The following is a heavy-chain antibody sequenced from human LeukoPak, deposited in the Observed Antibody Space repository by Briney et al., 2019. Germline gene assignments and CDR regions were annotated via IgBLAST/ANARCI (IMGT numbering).Heavy chain of an antibody. V-gene: IGHV4-39*01. CDR3: ARHPYYSSPFDY. D-gene: IGHD3-22*01. CDR2: IYYSGST. J-gene: IGHJ4*02. CDR1: GSSISSSSHY. Sequence: PSVTLSLTCTGSGSSISSSSHYWGWIGQPPGKGLEWIGSIYYSGSTYYNPSLKSRVTISVDTSNNQFSLKLSSVTAADTAVYYCARHPYYSSPFDYWGQGTLVTVSS.